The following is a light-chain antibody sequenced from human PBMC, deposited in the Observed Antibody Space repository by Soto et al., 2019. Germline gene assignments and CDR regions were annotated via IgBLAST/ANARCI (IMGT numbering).Light chain of an antibody. CDR1: SSDVGGYNY. Sequence: QSALTQPASVSGSPGQSITISCTGTSSDVGGYNYVSWYQQHPGKAPKLMIYDDSNRPSGVSNRFSGSKSGNTASLTISGLQAEDEADYYCSSYTSSSTLEKVLGGGTKLTVL. V-gene: IGLV2-14*01. CDR2: DDS. J-gene: IGLJ2*01. CDR3: SSYTSSSTLEKV.